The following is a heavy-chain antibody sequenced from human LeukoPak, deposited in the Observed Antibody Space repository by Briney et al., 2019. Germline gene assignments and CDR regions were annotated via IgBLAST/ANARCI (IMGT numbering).Heavy chain of an antibody. CDR2: ISYDGSNK. CDR1: GYTFSSYG. V-gene: IGHV3-30*18. J-gene: IGHJ4*02. D-gene: IGHD3-10*01. CDR3: AKDSMVRGVIYPDFDY. Sequence: GSLRLSCAASGYTFSSYGMHWVRQAPGKGLEWVAVISYDGSNKYYADSVKGRFTISRDNSKNTLYLQMNSLRAEDTAVYYCAKDSMVRGVIYPDFDYWGQGTLVTVSS.